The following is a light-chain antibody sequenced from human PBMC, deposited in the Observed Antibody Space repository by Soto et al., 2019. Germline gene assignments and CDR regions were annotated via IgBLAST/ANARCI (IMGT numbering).Light chain of an antibody. CDR2: GAS. Sequence: EIVLTQSPGTLSLSPGGRATLSYRASRSVSSSFLAWYQQKPGQAPRLLISGASSRATGIPDRFSGSGSGTDFTLTISRLEPEDFAVYYCQQYGSTPPLTFGGGTKVEIK. V-gene: IGKV3-20*01. CDR3: QQYGSTPPLT. CDR1: RSVSSSF. J-gene: IGKJ4*01.